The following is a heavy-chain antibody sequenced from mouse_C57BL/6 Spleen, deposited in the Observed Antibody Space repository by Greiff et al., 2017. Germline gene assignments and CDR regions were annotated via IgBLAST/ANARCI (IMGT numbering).Heavy chain of an antibody. V-gene: IGHV14-3*01. D-gene: IGHD2-4*01. CDR1: GFNIKNTY. Sequence: EVQLQQSVAELVRPGASVKLSCPASGFNIKNTYMHWVKQRPEQGLEWIGRIDPANGNTKYTPKFPGKATITADTSSNTAYLQLSSLTSEDTAIYYCARADYNPYYAMDYWGQGPSVTVSS. CDR3: ARADYNPYYAMDY. CDR2: IDPANGNT. J-gene: IGHJ4*01.